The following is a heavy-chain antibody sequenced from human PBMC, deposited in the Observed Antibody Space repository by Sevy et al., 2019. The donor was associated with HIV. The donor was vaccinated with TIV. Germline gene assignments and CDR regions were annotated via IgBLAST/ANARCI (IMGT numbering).Heavy chain of an antibody. CDR1: GFRFSINA. V-gene: IGHV3-23*01. J-gene: IGHJ4*02. Sequence: GGSLRLSCTTSGFRFSINAMTWVRQAPGKGLEWVSSFCMGGDRIYYADSVRGRFTISRDDSKNTLYLEMNNLRAEDTAKYYCVSEGCSKGHDYWGQGTLVTVSS. CDR2: FCMGGDRI. D-gene: IGHD2-2*01. CDR3: VSEGCSKGHDY.